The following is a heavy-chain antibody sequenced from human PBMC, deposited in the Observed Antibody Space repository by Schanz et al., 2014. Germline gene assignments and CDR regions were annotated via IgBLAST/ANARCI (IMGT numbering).Heavy chain of an antibody. J-gene: IGHJ4*01. D-gene: IGHD6-13*01. Sequence: QVQLVESGGGVVQPGRSLRLSCAASGFTFSSYGLHWVRQAPGKGLEWVAFIWYDGSNKYYADSVKGRFTISRDNSKNTLYLQMNSLRTEDTAVYYCAREQIMAAAGLVDYWGHGTLVTVSS. CDR3: AREQIMAAAGLVDY. CDR1: GFTFSSYG. CDR2: IWYDGSNK. V-gene: IGHV3-33*01.